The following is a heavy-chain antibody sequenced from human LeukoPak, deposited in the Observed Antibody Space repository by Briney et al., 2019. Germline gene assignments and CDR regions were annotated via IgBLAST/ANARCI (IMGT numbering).Heavy chain of an antibody. CDR3: ARDQGYSYGEFDC. CDR2: INPNSGGT. V-gene: IGHV1-2*02. D-gene: IGHD5-18*01. J-gene: IGHJ4*02. CDR1: GYTFTGYY. Sequence: ASVKVSCKASGYTFTGYYMHWVRQAPGQGLEWMGWINPNSGGTNYAQKFQGRVTMTRDTSISTAYMELSRLRSDDTAVYYCARDQGYSYGEFDCWGQGTLVTVSS.